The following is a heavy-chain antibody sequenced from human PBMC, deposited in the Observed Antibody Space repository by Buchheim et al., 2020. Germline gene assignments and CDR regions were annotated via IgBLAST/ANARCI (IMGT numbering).Heavy chain of an antibody. Sequence: EVQLLESGGGLVQPGGSLRLSCAASGFTFSSYAMSWVRQAPGKGLEWVANIKQDGSEKYYVDSVKGRFTISRDNAKNSLYLQMNSLRAEDTAVYYCARESYYDFWSGNYYYYYYMDVWGKGTT. CDR1: GFTFSSYA. CDR3: ARESYYDFWSGNYYYYYYMDV. CDR2: IKQDGSEK. V-gene: IGHV3-7*01. D-gene: IGHD3-3*01. J-gene: IGHJ6*03.